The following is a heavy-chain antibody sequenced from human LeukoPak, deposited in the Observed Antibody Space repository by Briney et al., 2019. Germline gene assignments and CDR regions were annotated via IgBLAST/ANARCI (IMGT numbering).Heavy chain of an antibody. CDR3: ARSLNFGVKGAFDI. J-gene: IGHJ3*02. D-gene: IGHD3-3*01. Sequence: PSETLSLTCAVYGGSFSNYYWSWIRQPPGKGLEWIGEINHSGGTNYNPSLKSRVTISVDTSKNQFSLKLSSVTAADTAVYYCARSLNFGVKGAFDIWGQGTMVTVSS. CDR2: INHSGGT. CDR1: GGSFSNYY. V-gene: IGHV4-34*01.